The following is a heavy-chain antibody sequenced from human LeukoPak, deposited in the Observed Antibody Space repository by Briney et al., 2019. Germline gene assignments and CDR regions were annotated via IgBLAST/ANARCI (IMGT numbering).Heavy chain of an antibody. CDR1: GYTFTSYG. CDR2: ISAYNGNT. J-gene: IGHJ4*02. CDR3: ARDFDPALDILTGYPTRCFDY. V-gene: IGHV1-18*01. Sequence: ASVKVSCKASGYTFTSYGISWVRQAPGQGLEWMGWISAYNGNTNYAQKLQGRVTMTTDTSTSTAYMELRSLRSDDTAVYYCARDFDPALDILTGYPTRCFDYWGQGTLVTVSS. D-gene: IGHD3-9*01.